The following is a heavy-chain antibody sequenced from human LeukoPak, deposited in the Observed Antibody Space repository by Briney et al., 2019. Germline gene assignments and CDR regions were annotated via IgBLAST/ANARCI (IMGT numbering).Heavy chain of an antibody. Sequence: GGSLRLSCAADGFTFSNYWMGRVRQAPGKGLEWVANIKQDGSEKYYVDSVKGRFTISRDNTKSSLYLQMNSLRAEDTAVYYCARDIGDCSSLSCYDQYYYMDVWGKGTTVTVSS. CDR1: GFTFSNYW. CDR3: ARDIGDCSSLSCYDQYYYMDV. D-gene: IGHD2-2*01. V-gene: IGHV3-7*01. CDR2: IKQDGSEK. J-gene: IGHJ6*03.